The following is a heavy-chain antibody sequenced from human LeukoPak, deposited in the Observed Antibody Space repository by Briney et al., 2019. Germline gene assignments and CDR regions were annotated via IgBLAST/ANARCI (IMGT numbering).Heavy chain of an antibody. J-gene: IGHJ4*02. CDR3: ARDPVLPYFAWSKTPMRGGFDY. Sequence: GGSLRLSCAASGFSFSSYSMNWVRQAPGKGLECVSYISSRSSTIYYADSVKGRFTISRDNAKNSLYLQMNSLRAEDTAVYFCARDPVLPYFAWSKTPMRGGFDYWGQGTLVTVSS. D-gene: IGHD3-9*01. CDR2: ISSRSSTI. V-gene: IGHV3-48*01. CDR1: GFSFSSYS.